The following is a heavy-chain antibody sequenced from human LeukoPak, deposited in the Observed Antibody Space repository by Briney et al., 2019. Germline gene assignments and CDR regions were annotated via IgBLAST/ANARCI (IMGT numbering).Heavy chain of an antibody. CDR3: ARGEAEIDY. Sequence: PSETLSLTCAVHGGSFSDYSWSWIRQPPGKGLEWIGEIDHSGSTTYNPSLKSRVTILVDTSNYQFSLKLTSVTAADTAVYYCARGEAEIDYWGRGTLVTVSS. J-gene: IGHJ4*02. V-gene: IGHV4-34*01. CDR2: IDHSGST. CDR1: GGSFSDYS.